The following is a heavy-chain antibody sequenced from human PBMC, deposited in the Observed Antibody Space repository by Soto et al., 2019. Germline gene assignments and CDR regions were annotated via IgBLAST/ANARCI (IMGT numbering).Heavy chain of an antibody. CDR1: GFTFSNYV. V-gene: IGHV3-23*01. Sequence: EVQLLESGGGLVQPGGSLRLSCAASGFTFSNYVMSWVRQAPGKGLEWVSAISGSGGSTYYADSVKGRFTMSRDNSKSTLYLQINSLRAEDTAVYYCAKVPGGDCTGGRCSIDYWGQGTLVTVSS. CDR3: AKVPGGDCTGGRCSIDY. D-gene: IGHD2-15*01. CDR2: ISGSGGST. J-gene: IGHJ4*02.